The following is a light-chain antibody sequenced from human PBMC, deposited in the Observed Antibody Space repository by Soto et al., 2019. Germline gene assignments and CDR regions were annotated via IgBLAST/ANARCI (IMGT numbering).Light chain of an antibody. CDR1: QSISTI. CDR3: QQYSKWPRT. Sequence: EIVMTQSPATLSVSPGERATLSCRASQSISTILAWYQQRPGQAPRLLMYGASTRAAGIPARFSGSGSGTEFPLPISSLQSEDFAVYYCQQYSKWPRTFGQGTKLEIK. J-gene: IGKJ2*01. V-gene: IGKV3-15*01. CDR2: GAS.